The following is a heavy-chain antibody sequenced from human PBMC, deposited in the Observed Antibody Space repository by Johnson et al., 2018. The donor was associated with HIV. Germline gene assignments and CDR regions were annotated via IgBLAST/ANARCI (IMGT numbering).Heavy chain of an antibody. D-gene: IGHD4-17*01. V-gene: IGHV3-23*04. CDR1: GFTFSSYA. Sequence: VPLVESGGGVGQPGGSLRVSCSASGFTFSSYAMSWVRQAAGKGLEWVSGISGSGDSTYYADSVKGRFTISRDNSKNTLYLQMNSLRAEDTAVYYCAREVAGDYGDSPGAFDIWGQGTMVTVSS. J-gene: IGHJ3*02. CDR3: AREVAGDYGDSPGAFDI. CDR2: ISGSGDST.